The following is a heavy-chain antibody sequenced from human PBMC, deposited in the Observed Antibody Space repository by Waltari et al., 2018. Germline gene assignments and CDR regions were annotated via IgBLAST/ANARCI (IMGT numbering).Heavy chain of an antibody. V-gene: IGHV4-31*03. Sequence: QVQLQESGPGLVKPSQTLSLTSTVSGGSISSGGYYWSWIREHPGQGLEWVGYIYYSGSTYYNPSLKSRVTISVDTSKNQFSLKLSSVTAADTAVYYCARGAGDYYYYYMDVWGKGTTVTVSS. J-gene: IGHJ6*03. CDR3: ARGAGDYYYYYMDV. CDR2: IYYSGST. CDR1: GGSISSGGYY.